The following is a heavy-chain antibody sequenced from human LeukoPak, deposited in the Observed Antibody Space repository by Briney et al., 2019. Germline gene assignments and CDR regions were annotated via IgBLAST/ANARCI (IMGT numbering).Heavy chain of an antibody. J-gene: IGHJ6*02. CDR1: GFTFSSYS. D-gene: IGHD3-10*01. Sequence: GGSLRLSCAASGFTFSSYSMNWVRQAPGKGLEWVSSISSSSSYIYYADSVKGRFTISRDNAKSSLYLQMNSLRAEDTAVYYCARDSEAYYGSGSSIYYGMDVWGQGTTVTVSS. V-gene: IGHV3-21*01. CDR3: ARDSEAYYGSGSSIYYGMDV. CDR2: ISSSSSYI.